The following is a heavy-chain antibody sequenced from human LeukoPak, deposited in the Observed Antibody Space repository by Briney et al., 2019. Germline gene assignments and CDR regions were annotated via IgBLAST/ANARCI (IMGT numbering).Heavy chain of an antibody. CDR1: GYTFTSYG. J-gene: IGHJ4*02. CDR3: ARADLINYYDSSGYYSRFDY. V-gene: IGHV1-18*01. CDR2: ITTYNGNT. D-gene: IGHD3-22*01. Sequence: VASVKVSCKASGYTFTSYGISWVRRAPGQGLEWMGWITTYNGNTNYPQKYQGRVTMTTDTSTSTAYMELRSLRSDDTAAYYCARADLINYYDSSGYYSRFDYWGQGTLVTVSS.